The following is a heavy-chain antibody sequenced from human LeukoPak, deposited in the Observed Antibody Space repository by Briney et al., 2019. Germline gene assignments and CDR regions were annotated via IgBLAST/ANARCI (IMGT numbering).Heavy chain of an antibody. Sequence: GGSLRLSCAASRFIVSSNYMSWVRQAPGKGLEWVSTIYSGGSTFYADSVKGRFTISRDNSKNTLYLQMNSLRAEDTAVYYCAREDSGDKFRSTFDIWGQGTMVTVSS. CDR2: IYSGGST. J-gene: IGHJ3*02. CDR1: RFIVSSNY. V-gene: IGHV3-66*01. CDR3: AREDSGDKFRSTFDI. D-gene: IGHD1-26*01.